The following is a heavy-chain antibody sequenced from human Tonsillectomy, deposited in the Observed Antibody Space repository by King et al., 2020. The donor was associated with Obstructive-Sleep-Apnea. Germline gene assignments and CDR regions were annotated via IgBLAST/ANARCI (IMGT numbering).Heavy chain of an antibody. CDR2: IKQDGSVK. J-gene: IGHJ4*02. D-gene: IGHD3-16*01. CDR3: AREYWGPDY. V-gene: IGHV3-7*01. Sequence: VQLVESGGGLVQPGGSVRLSCGASGFTFSSYWMTWVRQAPGKGLEWVANIKQDGSVKNYEDSVKARFTISRDNAKKSVFLQMNSLTAEDTAVYYCAREYWGPDYWGQGTLVTVSS. CDR1: GFTFSSYW.